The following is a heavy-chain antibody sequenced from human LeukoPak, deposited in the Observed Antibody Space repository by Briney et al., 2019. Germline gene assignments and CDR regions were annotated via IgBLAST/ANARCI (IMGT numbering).Heavy chain of an antibody. D-gene: IGHD2-15*01. CDR1: GLNNKFW. CDR3: ASQQDLEYSLSSGGYYFDH. J-gene: IGHJ4*02. CDR2: IKYDGSES. Sequence: GGFLRLSCAASGLNNKFWMSWVRQAPGKGLEWVANIKYDGSESHYVDSVKGRFTISRDNATMPVYLQMNSLRAEDTAVYYCASQQDLEYSLSSGGYYFDHWGQGLLVTVSS. V-gene: IGHV3-7*01.